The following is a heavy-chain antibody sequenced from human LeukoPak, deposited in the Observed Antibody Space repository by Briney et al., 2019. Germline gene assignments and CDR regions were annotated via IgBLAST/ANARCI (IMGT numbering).Heavy chain of an antibody. D-gene: IGHD2-15*01. CDR3: ARWIVVVVGGNWFDP. CDR1: GGSFSGYY. J-gene: IGHJ5*02. V-gene: IGHV4-34*01. Sequence: SETLSLTCAVYGGSFSGYYWSWIRQPPGKGLEWIGEINHSGSTNYNPSLKSRVTISVDTSKNQFSLKLSSVTAADTAVYYCARWIVVVVGGNWFDPWGQGTLVTVSS. CDR2: INHSGST.